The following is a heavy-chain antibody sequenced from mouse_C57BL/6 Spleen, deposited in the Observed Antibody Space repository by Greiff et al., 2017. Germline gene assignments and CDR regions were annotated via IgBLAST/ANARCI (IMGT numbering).Heavy chain of an antibody. D-gene: IGHD1-1*01. CDR2: IYPGSGST. J-gene: IGHJ2*01. V-gene: IGHV1-55*01. CDR1: GYTFTSYW. Sequence: QVQLQQPGAELVKPGASVKMSCKASGYTFTSYWITWVKQRPGQGLEWIGDIYPGSGSTNYNETFKSKATLTVDTSSSTAYMQLSSLTSEDSAVYYCARHYYGSSYAYYFDYWGQGTTLTVSS. CDR3: ARHYYGSSYAYYFDY.